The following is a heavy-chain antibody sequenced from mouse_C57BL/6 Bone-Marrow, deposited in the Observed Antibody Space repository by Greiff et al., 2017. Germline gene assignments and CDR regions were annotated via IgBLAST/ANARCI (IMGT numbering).Heavy chain of an antibody. Sequence: VQLQQSGAELVRPGASVKLSCTASGFNIKDDYMHWVKQRPEQGLEWIGWIDPENGDTEYASKFQGKATITADTSSNTAYLQLSSLTSEDTAVYYWTTDYGYYWGQGTTLTVSS. J-gene: IGHJ2*01. CDR1: GFNIKDDY. CDR2: IDPENGDT. V-gene: IGHV14-4*01. CDR3: TTDYGYY. D-gene: IGHD1-2*01.